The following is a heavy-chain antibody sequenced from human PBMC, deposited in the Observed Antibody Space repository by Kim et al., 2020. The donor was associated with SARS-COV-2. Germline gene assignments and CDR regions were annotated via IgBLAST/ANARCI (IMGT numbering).Heavy chain of an antibody. Sequence: YNPSLKSRVTISVDTSKNQFSLKLSSVTAADTAVYYCAASSYGFKNAFDIWGQGTMVTVSS. V-gene: IGHV4-59*01. J-gene: IGHJ3*02. D-gene: IGHD3-10*01. CDR3: AASSYGFKNAFDI.